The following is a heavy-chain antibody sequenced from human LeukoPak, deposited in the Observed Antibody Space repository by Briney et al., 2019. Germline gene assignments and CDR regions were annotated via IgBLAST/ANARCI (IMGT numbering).Heavy chain of an antibody. CDR2: INPNSGGT. V-gene: IGHV1-2*02. CDR1: GYTFTGYY. CDR3: ARGHSGYDFDFDY. D-gene: IGHD5-12*01. J-gene: IGHJ4*02. Sequence: ASVTVSCKASGYTFTGYYMHWVRQAPGQGLEWMGWINPNSGGTNYAQKFQGRVTMTRDTSISTAYMELSRLRSDDTAVYYCARGHSGYDFDFDYWGQGTLVTVSS.